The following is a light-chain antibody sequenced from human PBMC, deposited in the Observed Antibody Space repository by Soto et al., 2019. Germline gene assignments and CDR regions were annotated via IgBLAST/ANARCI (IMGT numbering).Light chain of an antibody. V-gene: IGLV2-23*02. CDR3: CSYAGSSTNYV. Sequence: QSALTQPASVSGSPGQSITISCTGTSSDVGSYNLVSWYQQYPGKAPKLMIYEVTKRPSGVSNRFSGSESGNTASLTISGLQAEDEADYYCCSYAGSSTNYVFGTGTKVTVL. J-gene: IGLJ1*01. CDR2: EVT. CDR1: SSDVGSYNL.